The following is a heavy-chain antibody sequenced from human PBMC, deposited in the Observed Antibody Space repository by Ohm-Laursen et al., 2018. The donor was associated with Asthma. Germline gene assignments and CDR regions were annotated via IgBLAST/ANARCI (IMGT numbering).Heavy chain of an antibody. CDR1: GFNFNSSA. CDR3: ARVPKDRSWFDP. Sequence: SLRLSCAASGFNFNSSAMHWVRQAPGKGLGWVAVMSYDGNNKYHAASVQGRFTISRDNSKSTVSLQMDSLRPADTAVYYCARVPKDRSWFDPWGQGTLVTVSS. J-gene: IGHJ5*02. D-gene: IGHD2-15*01. V-gene: IGHV3-30-3*01. CDR2: MSYDGNNK.